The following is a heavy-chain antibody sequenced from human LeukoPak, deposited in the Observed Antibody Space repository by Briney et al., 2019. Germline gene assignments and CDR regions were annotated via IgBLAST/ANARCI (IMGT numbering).Heavy chain of an antibody. CDR1: GYTFTSYD. CDR2: MNPNSGNT. V-gene: IGHV1-8*01. J-gene: IGHJ4*02. D-gene: IGHD6-13*01. Sequence: ASVKVSCKASGYTFTSYDINWVRQATGQGLEWMGWMNPNSGNTGYAQKFQGRVTMTRNTSISTAYMELSSLRSEDTAVYYCARRDSSSWYQTFDYWGQGTLVTVSS. CDR3: ARRDSSSWYQTFDY.